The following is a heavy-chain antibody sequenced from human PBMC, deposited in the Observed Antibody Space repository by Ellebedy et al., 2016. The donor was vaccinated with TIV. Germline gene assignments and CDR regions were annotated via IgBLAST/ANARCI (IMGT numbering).Heavy chain of an antibody. CDR2: IYYSGST. CDR3: SRRRYSSGWYNWFDP. Sequence: MPSETLSLTCTVSGGSISSDDYYWSLIRQPPGKGLEWIGYIYYSGSTYYNPSLKSRVTISVDTSKNQFSLKLSSVTAAETAVYYCSRRRYSSGWYNWFDPWGQGTLVTVSS. CDR1: GGSISSDDYY. J-gene: IGHJ5*02. D-gene: IGHD6-19*01. V-gene: IGHV4-30-4*01.